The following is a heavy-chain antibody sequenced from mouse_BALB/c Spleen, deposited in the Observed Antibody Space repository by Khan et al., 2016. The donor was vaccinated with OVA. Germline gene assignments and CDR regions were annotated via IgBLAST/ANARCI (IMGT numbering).Heavy chain of an antibody. CDR1: GLSLTNYG. D-gene: IGHD2-1*01. Sequence: QVQLKESGPGLVAPSQSLSIRCTVSGLSLTNYGVSWVRQPPGKGLEWLGVIWGDGSTNYHSVLKSRLTINKDNSKSQVFVKLNSLQPDDTAPYFCAIIDYGNDWFAYWGQGTLVTVSA. V-gene: IGHV2-3*01. CDR2: IWGDGST. CDR3: AIIDYGNDWFAY. J-gene: IGHJ3*01.